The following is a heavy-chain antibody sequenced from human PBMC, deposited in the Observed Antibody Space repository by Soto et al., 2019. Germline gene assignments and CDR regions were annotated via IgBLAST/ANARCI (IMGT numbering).Heavy chain of an antibody. CDR3: ARHATYCSSNSCYEFDF. D-gene: IGHD2-2*01. CDR2: IFHSGST. V-gene: IGHV4-39*01. CDR1: GGSIRGSGYY. Sequence: PSETLSLTCTVSGGSIRGSGYYWGWIRRPPGMGLEWIGSIFHSGSTLYTPSLNGRVTISVDTSKNQFSLKMTSVTAADTAVYYCARHATYCSSNSCYEFDFWGQGSLVTVSS. J-gene: IGHJ4*02.